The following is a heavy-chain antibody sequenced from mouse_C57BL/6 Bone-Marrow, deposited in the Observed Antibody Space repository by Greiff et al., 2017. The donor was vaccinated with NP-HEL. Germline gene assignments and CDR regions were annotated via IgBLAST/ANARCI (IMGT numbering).Heavy chain of an antibody. CDR2: IYPRRGNT. V-gene: IGHV1-81*01. Sequence: QVQLQQSGAELARPGASVKLSCTASGYTFTSYGISWVKQRTGQGLEWIGEIYPRRGNTYYNEKFKGQATLTADKSSSTAYMELRSLTSEDSAVYFCARDRQAYYYGSSYKDFDYWGQGTTLTVSS. CDR3: ARDRQAYYYGSSYKDFDY. J-gene: IGHJ2*01. D-gene: IGHD1-1*01. CDR1: GYTFTSYG.